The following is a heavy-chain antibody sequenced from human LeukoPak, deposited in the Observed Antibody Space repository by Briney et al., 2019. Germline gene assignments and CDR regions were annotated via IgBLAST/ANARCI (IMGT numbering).Heavy chain of an antibody. J-gene: IGHJ4*02. Sequence: GGSQRLSCAASGFTFSNYGMHWVRQAPGSGLEWVAVIWYDGSNKYYVDSVKGRFTVSRDNSKNTLYLQMNSLRAEDTAVYCCTRYNSLSALDYWGQGTLVTVSS. CDR1: GFTFSNYG. CDR2: IWYDGSNK. CDR3: TRYNSLSALDY. D-gene: IGHD6-6*01. V-gene: IGHV3-33*01.